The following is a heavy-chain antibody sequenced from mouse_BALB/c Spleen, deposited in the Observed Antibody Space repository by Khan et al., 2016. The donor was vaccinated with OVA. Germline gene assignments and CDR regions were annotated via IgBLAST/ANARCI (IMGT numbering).Heavy chain of an antibody. D-gene: IGHD1-1*01. Sequence: DLVKPGASVKLSCKASGYTFTSYWINWIKQRPGQGLEWIGRLAPGSSNTYYNEMFKGKATLTVDTSSSTAYIQLSSLASEDSAVYFCARENYYGRSFYAMDYWGQGTSVTVSS. CDR3: ARENYYGRSFYAMDY. J-gene: IGHJ4*01. V-gene: IGHV1S41*01. CDR2: LAPGSSNT. CDR1: GYTFTSYW.